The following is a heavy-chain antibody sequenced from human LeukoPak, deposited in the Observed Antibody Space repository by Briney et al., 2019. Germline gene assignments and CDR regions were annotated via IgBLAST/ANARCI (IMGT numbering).Heavy chain of an antibody. D-gene: IGHD3-22*01. CDR1: GGSISSSSYY. CDR3: ASRGHYYDSSGYFDDAFDI. V-gene: IGHV4-61*02. J-gene: IGHJ3*02. Sequence: SETLSLTXTVSGGSISSSSYYWGWIRQPAGKGLEWIGRIYTSGSTNYNPSLKSRVTISVDTSKNQFSLKLSSVTAADTAVYYCASRGHYYDSSGYFDDAFDIWGQGTMVTVSS. CDR2: IYTSGST.